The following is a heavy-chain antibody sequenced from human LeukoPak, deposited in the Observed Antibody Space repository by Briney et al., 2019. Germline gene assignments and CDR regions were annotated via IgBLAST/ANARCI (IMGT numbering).Heavy chain of an antibody. Sequence: ASVKVSCKASGYSFTSYYMHWVRQAPGHGLEWMGLINPSGGSTTYAQKFQGRVTLTRATSTSTVYMELSGLTSEDAAVYYCARGPPTYYYDSSGYYFDNWGQGTLVTVSS. CDR3: ARGPPTYYYDSSGYYFDN. D-gene: IGHD3-22*01. CDR2: INPSGGST. V-gene: IGHV1-46*01. CDR1: GYSFTSYY. J-gene: IGHJ4*02.